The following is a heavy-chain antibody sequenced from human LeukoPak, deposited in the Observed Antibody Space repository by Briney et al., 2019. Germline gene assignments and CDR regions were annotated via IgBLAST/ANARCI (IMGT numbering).Heavy chain of an antibody. V-gene: IGHV4-4*07. CDR3: ASSSGYSGYDYVGRMDWFDP. J-gene: IGHJ5*02. CDR2: IYSSGST. Sequence: SETLSLTCTVSGGSISSYYWSWIRQPAGKGLEWIGRIYSSGSTNYNSSLKSRVTMSVATSKNQFSLKLSSVTAADTAVYYCASSSGYSGYDYVGRMDWFDPWGQGTLVTVSS. CDR1: GGSISSYY. D-gene: IGHD5-12*01.